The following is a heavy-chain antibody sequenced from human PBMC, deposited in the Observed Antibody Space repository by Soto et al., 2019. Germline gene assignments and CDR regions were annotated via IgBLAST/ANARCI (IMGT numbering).Heavy chain of an antibody. Sequence: SETLSLTCTVSGDAISSVEYYWSWIRQSPGRGLEWIGYIYYDGRTSYNPSLRSRAFISIDTSKNHFSLRLNDVTAADTAVYYCASTDYGGRIDIWGQGTMVTVSS. CDR1: GDAISSVEYY. CDR3: ASTDYGGRIDI. CDR2: IYYDGRT. J-gene: IGHJ3*02. D-gene: IGHD4-17*01. V-gene: IGHV4-30-4*01.